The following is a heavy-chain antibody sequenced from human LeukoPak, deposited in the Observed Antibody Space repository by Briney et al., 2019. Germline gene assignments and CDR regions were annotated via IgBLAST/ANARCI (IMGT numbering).Heavy chain of an antibody. V-gene: IGHV3-74*01. D-gene: IGHD3-22*01. CDR3: ARPSTAYYYDSSGYY. CDR2: INSDGSST. J-gene: IGHJ4*02. CDR1: GFTFSSYW. Sequence: GGSLRLSCAASGFTFSSYWMHWVRHAPGKGLVWVSRINSDGSSTSYADSVKGRFTISRDNAKNTLYLQMNSLRAEDTAVYYCARPSTAYYYDSSGYYWGQGTLVTVSS.